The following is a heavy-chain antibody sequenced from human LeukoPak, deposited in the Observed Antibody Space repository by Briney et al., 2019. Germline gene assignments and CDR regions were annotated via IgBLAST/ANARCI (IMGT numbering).Heavy chain of an antibody. CDR1: GFTLSRYA. V-gene: IGHV3-23*01. CDR2: ISGSGADT. D-gene: IGHD4-11*01. Sequence: GGSLRLSCAASGFTLSRYAVSWVRQAPGKGLEWVSAISGSGADTYYADSVKGRFTVSRDDSNNTLYLQMNSLRAEDTAVYYCAKLTTSWGQGTLVTVSS. J-gene: IGHJ4*02. CDR3: AKLTTS.